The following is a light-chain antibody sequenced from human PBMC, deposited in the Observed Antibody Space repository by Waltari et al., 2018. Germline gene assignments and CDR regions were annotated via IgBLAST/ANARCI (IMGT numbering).Light chain of an antibody. CDR2: VNSDGSY. CDR3: ETGGHGTWV. J-gene: IGLJ3*02. Sequence: QLVLTQSPSASASLGASVKLTCTLSSGHSSNIIAWLQQRPERGPRSLMKVNSDGSYSKGDDIPDRFSGSSSGAERYLPISSLQSEDEADYYCETGGHGTWVFGGGTKLNVL. CDR1: SGHSSNI. V-gene: IGLV4-69*01.